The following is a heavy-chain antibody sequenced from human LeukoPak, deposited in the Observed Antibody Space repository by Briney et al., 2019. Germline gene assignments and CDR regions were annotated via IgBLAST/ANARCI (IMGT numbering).Heavy chain of an antibody. CDR1: GFTFSSHA. CDR2: ISGSGRST. CDR3: ATVAMEDWYFDL. Sequence: GGSLRLACEASGFTFSSHAMSWVRQAPGKGLEWVSVISGSGRSTYYADSVKGRFTISRDNAKNSLYLQMSSLRDEDTAVYYCATVAMEDWYFDLWGRGTLVTVSS. V-gene: IGHV3-23*01. J-gene: IGHJ2*01. D-gene: IGHD5-18*01.